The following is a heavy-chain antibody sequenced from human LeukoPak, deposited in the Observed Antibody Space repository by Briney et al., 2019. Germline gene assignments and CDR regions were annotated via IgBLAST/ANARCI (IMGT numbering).Heavy chain of an antibody. CDR2: ISGSGGST. D-gene: IGHD3-10*01. CDR3: AKGYYYGSGSYYPFDV. CDR1: GCTFSSYA. V-gene: IGHV3-23*01. J-gene: IGHJ6*02. Sequence: GGSLRLSCAASGCTFSSYAMGWVRQAPGKGLEWVSAISGSGGSTYYADFVKGLFTISRDNSKNTLYLQMNSLRAEDTAVYYCAKGYYYGSGSYYPFDVWGQGTTVTVSS.